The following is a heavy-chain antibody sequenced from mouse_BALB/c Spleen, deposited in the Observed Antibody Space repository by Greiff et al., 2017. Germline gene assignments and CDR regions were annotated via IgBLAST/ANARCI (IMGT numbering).Heavy chain of an antibody. CDR2: IRLKSNNYAT. J-gene: IGHJ1*01. CDR3: TRGWLDWYFDV. D-gene: IGHD2-3*01. V-gene: IGHV6-6*02. CDR1: GFTFSNYW. Sequence: EVKLMESGGGLVQPGGSMKLSCVASGFTFSNYWMNWVRQSPEKGLEWVAEIRLKSNNYATHYAESVKGRFTISRDDSKSSVYLQMNNLRAEDTGIYYCTRGWLDWYFDVWGAGTTVTVSS.